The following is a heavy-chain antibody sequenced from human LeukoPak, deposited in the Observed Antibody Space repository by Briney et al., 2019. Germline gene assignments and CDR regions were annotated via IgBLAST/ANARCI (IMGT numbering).Heavy chain of an antibody. D-gene: IGHD3-3*01. V-gene: IGHV3-23*01. CDR3: ATPYQRGLYDFWSGPSRGGQAFDI. J-gene: IGHJ3*02. CDR1: GFTFSTYA. CDR2: ISGSGGST. Sequence: PGGSLRLSCAASGFTFSTYAMSWVRQAPGKGLEWVSTISGSGGSTYYADSVKGRFTISRDNSKNTLYLQMNSLRAEDTAVYYCATPYQRGLYDFWSGPSRGGQAFDIWGQGTMVTVSS.